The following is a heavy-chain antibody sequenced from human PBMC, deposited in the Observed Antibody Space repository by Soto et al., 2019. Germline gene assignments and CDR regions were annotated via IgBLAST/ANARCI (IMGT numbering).Heavy chain of an antibody. CDR3: ACTHDDYDTLDY. V-gene: IGHV1-69*13. Sequence: SVKVSCKASGGTFSSYAISWVRQAPGQGLEWMGGIIPIFGTANYAQKFQGRVTITADESTSTAYMELSSLRSEDTAVYYCACTHDDYDTLDYWGQGTLVTVSS. J-gene: IGHJ4*02. CDR1: GGTFSSYA. D-gene: IGHD3-9*01. CDR2: IIPIFGTA.